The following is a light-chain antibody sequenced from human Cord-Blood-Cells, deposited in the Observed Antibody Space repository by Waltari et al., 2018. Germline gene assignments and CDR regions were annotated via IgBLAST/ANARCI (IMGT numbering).Light chain of an antibody. CDR2: LGS. V-gene: IGKV2-28*01. CDR3: MQALQTPPT. J-gene: IGKJ4*01. Sequence: IVMIQSTLFVHVTHGQPAWIACRSSQSLLHSNGYNYLDWYLQKPGQSPQLLIYLGSNRASGVPDRFSGSGSGTDFTLKISRVEAEDVGVYYCMQALQTPPTFGGGTKVEIK. CDR1: QSLLHSNGYNY.